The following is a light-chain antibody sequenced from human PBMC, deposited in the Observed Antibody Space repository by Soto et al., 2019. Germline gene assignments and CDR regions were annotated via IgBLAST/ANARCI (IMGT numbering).Light chain of an antibody. J-gene: IGLJ3*02. CDR3: LLSYSGARV. Sequence: QAVVTQEPSLTVSPGGTVTLTCCCSTGAVTSGHSPYWFQQKPGQAPRTLIYDTSNKHSWTPARFSGTLLGGKAALTLSGAQPEDEAEYYCLLSYSGARVFGGGTEVTVL. V-gene: IGLV7-46*01. CDR1: TGAVTSGHS. CDR2: DTS.